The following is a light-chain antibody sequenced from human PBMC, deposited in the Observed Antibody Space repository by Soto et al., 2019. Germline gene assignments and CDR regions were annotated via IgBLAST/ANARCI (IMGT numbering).Light chain of an antibody. CDR3: SSYSGSNDFVV. CDR2: EVN. V-gene: IGLV2-8*01. Sequence: QSALTQPPSASGSPGQSVTISCTGTSSDVGGYNYVSWYQQHPDKAPQLMIFEVNKRPSGVPDRFSGSKSGNTASLTVSGRQDEDEADYYCSSYSGSNDFVVFGGGTKLTVL. CDR1: SSDVGGYNY. J-gene: IGLJ2*01.